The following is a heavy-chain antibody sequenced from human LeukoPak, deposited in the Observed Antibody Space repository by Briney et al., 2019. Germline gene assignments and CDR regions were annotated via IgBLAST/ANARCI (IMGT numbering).Heavy chain of an antibody. CDR1: GDSDSSHSAA. CDR2: TYYWYKWCT. J-gene: IGHJ6*03. V-gene: IGHV6-1*01. Sequence: SQTLSLICAISGDSDSSHSAAWTSIRQSPSRGLEWLGRTYYWYKWCTDVAVSVKNRISNNPDTSQNQSSQHQNSVTPEDTAVYYCARAAARVRTYYMDVWGKGTTVTVSS. D-gene: IGHD6-6*01. CDR3: ARAAARVRTYYMDV.